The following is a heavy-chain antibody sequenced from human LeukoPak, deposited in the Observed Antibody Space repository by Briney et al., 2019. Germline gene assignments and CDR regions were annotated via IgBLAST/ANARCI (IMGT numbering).Heavy chain of an antibody. Sequence: SETLSLTCTVSGGSIGSYYWSWIRQPPGKGLEWIGYIYYSGSTNYNPSLKSRVTISVDTSKNQFSLKLSSVTAADTAVYYCAREGRGSSGWFTHFDYWGQGTLVTVSS. D-gene: IGHD6-19*01. V-gene: IGHV4-59*01. J-gene: IGHJ4*02. CDR2: IYYSGST. CDR3: AREGRGSSGWFTHFDY. CDR1: GGSIGSYY.